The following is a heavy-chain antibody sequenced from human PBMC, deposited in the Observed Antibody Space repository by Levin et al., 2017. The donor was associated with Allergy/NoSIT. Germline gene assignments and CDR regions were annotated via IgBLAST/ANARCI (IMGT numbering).Heavy chain of an antibody. J-gene: IGHJ4*02. CDR1: GFTFSSYW. Sequence: GESLKISCAASGFTFSSYWMSWVRQAPGKGLEWVANIKQDGSEKYYVDSVKGRFTISRDNAKNSLYLQMNSLRAEDTAVYYCARYSSSWYGYYFDYWGQGTLVTVSS. CDR2: IKQDGSEK. D-gene: IGHD6-13*01. V-gene: IGHV3-7*01. CDR3: ARYSSSWYGYYFDY.